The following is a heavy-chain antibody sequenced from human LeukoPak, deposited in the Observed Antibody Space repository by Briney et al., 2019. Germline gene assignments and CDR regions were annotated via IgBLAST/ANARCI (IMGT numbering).Heavy chain of an antibody. D-gene: IGHD3-10*01. CDR2: ITSSSDTI. J-gene: IGHJ4*02. CDR1: GFTFSSYN. Sequence: GGSLRLSCAASGFTFSSYNMNWVRQAPGKGLQWISYITSSSDTIYYADPVKGRFTISRDNAKSSLYLRMNSLRDEDTAVYYCARDALGGFDHWGQGTLVTVSS. CDR3: ARDALGGFDH. V-gene: IGHV3-48*02.